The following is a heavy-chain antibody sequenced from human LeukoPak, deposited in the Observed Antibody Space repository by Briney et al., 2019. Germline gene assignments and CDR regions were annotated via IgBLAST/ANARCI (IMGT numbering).Heavy chain of an antibody. Sequence: GASVKVSCKASGYTFTSYYMHWVRQAPGQGLEWMGIINPSGGSTSYAQKFQGRVTMTRDTSTNTVYMELSSLRSEDTAVYFCARDGRHDSSGYAYWYFHLWGRGTLVTVSS. D-gene: IGHD3-22*01. CDR3: ARDGRHDSSGYAYWYFHL. CDR1: GYTFTSYY. CDR2: INPSGGST. V-gene: IGHV1-46*01. J-gene: IGHJ2*01.